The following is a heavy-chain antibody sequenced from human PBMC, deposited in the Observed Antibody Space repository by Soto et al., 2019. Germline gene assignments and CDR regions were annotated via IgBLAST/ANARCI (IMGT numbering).Heavy chain of an antibody. V-gene: IGHV4-59*08. Sequence: SETLSLTCTVSGSSISSYFWSWIRQPPGKGLEWIGYIHYTGNTKYNPPLKSRVIISVDTSKNQFSLKLSSVTAADTAVYYCARGLITVSQYSGGWYYFASWGQGTQVTVSS. CDR1: GSSISSYF. D-gene: IGHD6-19*01. CDR2: IHYTGNT. J-gene: IGHJ4*02. CDR3: ARGLITVSQYSGGWYYFAS.